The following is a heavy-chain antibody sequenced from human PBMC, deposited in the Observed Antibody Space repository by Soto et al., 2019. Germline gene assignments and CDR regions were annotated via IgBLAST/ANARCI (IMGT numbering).Heavy chain of an antibody. CDR2: IWYDGSNK. Sequence: QVQLVESGGGVVQPGRSLRLSCAASGFTFSSYAMHWVRQAPGKGLEWVAVIWYDGSNKYYADSVKGRFTISRDNSKNTLYLQMNSLRAEDTAVYYCARNYYGSGGNSGLDYWGQGTLVTVSS. V-gene: IGHV3-33*08. CDR1: GFTFSSYA. D-gene: IGHD3-10*01. CDR3: ARNYYGSGGNSGLDY. J-gene: IGHJ4*02.